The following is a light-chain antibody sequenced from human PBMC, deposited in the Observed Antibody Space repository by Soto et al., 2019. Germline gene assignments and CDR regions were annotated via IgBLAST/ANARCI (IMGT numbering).Light chain of an antibody. J-gene: IGKJ1*01. CDR1: QIVTSSS. CDR3: QQYGSAPRT. CDR2: AAS. Sequence: EIVLTQSPGPLSLSLGERATLSCRSSQIVTSSSLAWYQQKAGQAPRLLIYAASTRATGIPDRFSGSGSGTDFTLTISRLEPEDSAVYYCQQYGSAPRTLGQGTKVDIK. V-gene: IGKV3-20*01.